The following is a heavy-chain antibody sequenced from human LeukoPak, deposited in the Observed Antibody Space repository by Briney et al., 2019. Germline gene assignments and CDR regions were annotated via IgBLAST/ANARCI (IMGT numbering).Heavy chain of an antibody. D-gene: IGHD1-26*01. V-gene: IGHV3-7*05. Sequence: GGSLRLSCVASGXTFSGSWLSWVRQAPGKGLESVANIKTDGSEKYYVDSVKGRFTISRDNAKNSLYLQMNSLRAEDTAVYYCVRDGYSGSYYDYWGQGTLVTVSS. J-gene: IGHJ4*02. CDR1: GXTFSGSW. CDR3: VRDGYSGSYYDY. CDR2: IKTDGSEK.